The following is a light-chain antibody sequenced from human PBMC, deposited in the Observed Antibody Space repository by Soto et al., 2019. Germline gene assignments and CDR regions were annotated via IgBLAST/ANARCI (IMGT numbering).Light chain of an antibody. CDR1: QSVSSN. CDR3: QQYNNWPAT. CDR2: GAS. Sequence: EMVMTQSPATLSVSPGERATLSCRASQSVSSNLAWYQQKPGQAPRLLIYGASTRATGIPARFSGSGSGTEFTLTISSLQSEDFAVYDCQQYNNWPATFGQGTKVEIK. V-gene: IGKV3-15*01. J-gene: IGKJ1*01.